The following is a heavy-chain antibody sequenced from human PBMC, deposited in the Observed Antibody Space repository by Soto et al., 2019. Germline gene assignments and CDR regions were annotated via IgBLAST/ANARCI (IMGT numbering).Heavy chain of an antibody. CDR2: IYWDDDK. CDR3: AHYVSTSPAGWFDP. D-gene: IGHD3-10*02. V-gene: IGHV2-5*02. J-gene: IGHJ5*02. CDR1: GLSLSTSGEA. Sequence: QITLKESGPTLVKPTQTLTLTCTFSGLSLSTSGEAVGWIRQPPGKALEWLALIYWDDDKRYNPTLKTRLTITKDTAQTQVVLTLTTMDPVDTATYYCAHYVSTSPAGWFDPWGQGILVTVSS.